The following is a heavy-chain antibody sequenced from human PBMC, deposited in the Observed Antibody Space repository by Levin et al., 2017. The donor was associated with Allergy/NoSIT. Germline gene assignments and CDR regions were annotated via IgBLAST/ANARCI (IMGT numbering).Heavy chain of an antibody. V-gene: IGHV1-2*06. Sequence: GESLKISCKTSGYTFDAYYIHWVRQAPGQGLEWMGRINPNSGGRNYAQNFQGRVTMTRETSISTAYMELSRLISDDTAVYYCARGGGSYMDVWGKGTTVTVSS. J-gene: IGHJ6*03. D-gene: IGHD2-15*01. CDR3: ARGGGSYMDV. CDR2: INPNSGGR. CDR1: GYTFDAYY.